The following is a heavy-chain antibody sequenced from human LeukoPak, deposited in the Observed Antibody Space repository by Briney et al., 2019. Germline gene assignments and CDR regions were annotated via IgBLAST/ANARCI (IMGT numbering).Heavy chain of an antibody. V-gene: IGHV2-5*02. CDR3: AHRHYSSVNAFDV. Sequence: SGPTLVKPTQTLTLTCTFSGFSLTTSGMSVGWLRQPPGKTPEWLALTYWDNDERFNPSLKSRIAITKDTSKNQVVLTLTNMDPVDTATYYCAHRHYSSVNAFDVWGQGAMVTVSS. D-gene: IGHD2-21*01. CDR1: GFSLTTSGMS. CDR2: TYWDNDE. J-gene: IGHJ3*01.